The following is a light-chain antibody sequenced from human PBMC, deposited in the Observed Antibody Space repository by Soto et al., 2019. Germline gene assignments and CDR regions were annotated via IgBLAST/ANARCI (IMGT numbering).Light chain of an antibody. V-gene: IGLV2-23*01. CDR1: SSDVRRYKL. CDR3: CSYTDSRTVV. Sequence: QSALTQSASVSGSPGQSITISCTGTSSDVRRYKLVSWYQQHPGKVPRLMIHEDSKRPSGVSNRFSGSKSGNTASLTISGLQAEYEADYYCCSYTDSRTVVFGGGTKVTVL. CDR2: EDS. J-gene: IGLJ2*01.